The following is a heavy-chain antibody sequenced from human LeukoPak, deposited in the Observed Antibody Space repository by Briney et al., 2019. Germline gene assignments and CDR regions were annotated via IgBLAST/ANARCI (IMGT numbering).Heavy chain of an antibody. D-gene: IGHD4-17*01. Sequence: GGSLRLSCAASGFTISTHAMHWVRQAPGKGLEYVSTISSNGDVTYYTNSVEGRFTISRDNAKNTLYLQMNSLRAEDTAVYYCVREDYNDSGWYFDLWGRGTLVTVSS. CDR2: ISSNGDVT. CDR1: GFTISTHA. J-gene: IGHJ2*01. CDR3: VREDYNDSGWYFDL. V-gene: IGHV3-64*01.